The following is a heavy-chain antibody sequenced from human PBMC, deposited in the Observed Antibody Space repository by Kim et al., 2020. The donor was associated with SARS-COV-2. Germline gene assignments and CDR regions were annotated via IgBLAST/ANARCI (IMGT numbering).Heavy chain of an antibody. D-gene: IGHD2-2*01. CDR3: ARDCSSTSCPVGYFDL. V-gene: IGHV1-69*01. J-gene: IGHJ2*01. Sequence: KFQGRVTITADESTSTAYMELSSLRSEDTAVYYCARDCSSTSCPVGYFDLWGRGTLVTVSS.